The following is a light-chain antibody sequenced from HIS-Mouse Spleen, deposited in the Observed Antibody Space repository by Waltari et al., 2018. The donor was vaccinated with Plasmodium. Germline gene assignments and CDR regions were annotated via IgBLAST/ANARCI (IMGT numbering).Light chain of an antibody. CDR1: QRVSSN. CDR2: GAS. CDR3: QQYNNWSFT. V-gene: IGKV3-15*01. J-gene: IGKJ3*01. Sequence: EIVMTQSPATLSVSPGERATLSCRASQRVSSNLAWYQQKPGQAPRLLIYGASTSATGSPARFSGSGSGTEFTLTISSLQSEDFAVYYCQQYNNWSFTFGPGTKVDIK.